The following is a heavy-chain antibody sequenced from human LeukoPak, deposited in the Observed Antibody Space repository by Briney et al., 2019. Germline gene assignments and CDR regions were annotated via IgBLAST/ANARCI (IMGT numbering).Heavy chain of an antibody. CDR2: ITSSGRTT. J-gene: IGHJ4*02. Sequence: GGSLRLSCAASGFTFSIYEVNWVRQAPGKGLEWLSYITSSGRTTDYADSVEGRFTISRDNAKNSLYLQLNSLTVEDTAAYYCARERQGSNWDPFDYWGQGTLVTVSS. D-gene: IGHD6-13*01. CDR1: GFTFSIYE. V-gene: IGHV3-48*03. CDR3: ARERQGSNWDPFDY.